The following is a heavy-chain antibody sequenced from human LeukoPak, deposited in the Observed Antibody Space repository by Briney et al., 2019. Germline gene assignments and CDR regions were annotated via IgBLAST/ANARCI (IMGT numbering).Heavy chain of an antibody. D-gene: IGHD3-9*01. Sequence: SETLSLTCAVYGGSFSGYYWSWIRQPPGKGLEWIGEIYHSGSTNYNPSLKSRVTISVDTSKNQFSLKLSPVTAADTAVYYCARGSPITIRYFDWLLKYYFDYWGQGTLVTVSS. J-gene: IGHJ4*02. V-gene: IGHV4-34*01. CDR3: ARGSPITIRYFDWLLKYYFDY. CDR1: GGSFSGYY. CDR2: IYHSGST.